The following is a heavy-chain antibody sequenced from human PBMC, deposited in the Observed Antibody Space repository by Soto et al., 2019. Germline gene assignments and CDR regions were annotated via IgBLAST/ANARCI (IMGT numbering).Heavy chain of an antibody. V-gene: IGHV3-53*01. J-gene: IGHJ4*02. CDR1: GFTVSSNY. CDR3: ARKLTIRAPFDY. Sequence: GGSLRLSCAASGFTVSSNYMNWVRQAPGKGLEWVSVIYSGGSTYYADSVKGRFTISRDISQNTLYLQMNGLRAEDTGVYYCARKLTIRAPFDYLGQGILVTVSS. CDR2: IYSGGST. D-gene: IGHD3-3*01.